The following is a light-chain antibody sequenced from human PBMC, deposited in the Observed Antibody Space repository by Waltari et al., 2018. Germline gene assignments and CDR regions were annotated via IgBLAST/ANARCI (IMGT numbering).Light chain of an antibody. Sequence: QSALTQPRSVSGSPGQSVTIPCTGTSRDVGGYDYVSCYQPHPGKAPKLMICDVTKRPSGVPDRFSGSKSGNTASLTISGLQAEDEADYYCCSYAGSYTHVVFGGGTKLTVL. CDR2: DVT. CDR3: CSYAGSYTHVV. V-gene: IGLV2-11*01. CDR1: SRDVGGYDY. J-gene: IGLJ2*01.